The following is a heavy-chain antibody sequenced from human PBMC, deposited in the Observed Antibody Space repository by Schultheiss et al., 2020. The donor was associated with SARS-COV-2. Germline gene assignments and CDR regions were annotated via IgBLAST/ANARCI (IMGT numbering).Heavy chain of an antibody. D-gene: IGHD2-15*01. V-gene: IGHV4-30-4*01. CDR2: IFYSGST. Sequence: SETLSLTCAVSGGSIDSVDYFWSWVRQPPEKGLEWIGYIFYSGSTYYNPSLKSRLSISVDTSKNQFSLKLSSVTATDTAVYYCVGTSDIVVAVATTWGQGTLVTVSS. J-gene: IGHJ1*01. CDR1: GGSIDSVDYF. CDR3: VGTSDIVVAVATT.